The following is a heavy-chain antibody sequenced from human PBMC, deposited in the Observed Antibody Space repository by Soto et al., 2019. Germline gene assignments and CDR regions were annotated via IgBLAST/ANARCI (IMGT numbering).Heavy chain of an antibody. CDR2: ISWNSGSI. D-gene: IGHD2-2*01. Sequence: GGSLRLSCAASGFTFDDYAMHWVRQAPGKGLEWVSGISWNSGSIGYADSVKGRFTISRDNAKNSLYLQMNSLRAEDTALYYCAKAGSCSSTSCPIDYWGQGTLVTVSS. CDR1: GFTFDDYA. V-gene: IGHV3-9*01. J-gene: IGHJ4*02. CDR3: AKAGSCSSTSCPIDY.